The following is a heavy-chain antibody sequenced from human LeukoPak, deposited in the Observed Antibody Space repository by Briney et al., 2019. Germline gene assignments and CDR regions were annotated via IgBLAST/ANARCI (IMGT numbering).Heavy chain of an antibody. D-gene: IGHD3-3*01. Sequence: GGSLRLSCAASGFTFSSYAMHWVRQAPGKGLEWVAVISYDGSNKYYADSVKGRFTISRDNSKNTLYLQMNSLRAEDTAVYYCASTLRFLEWLFPGMDYWGQETLVTVSS. CDR2: ISYDGSNK. V-gene: IGHV3-30-3*01. CDR1: GFTFSSYA. J-gene: IGHJ4*02. CDR3: ASTLRFLEWLFPGMDY.